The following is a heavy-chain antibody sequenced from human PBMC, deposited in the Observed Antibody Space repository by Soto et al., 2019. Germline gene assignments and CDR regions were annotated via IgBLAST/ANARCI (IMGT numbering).Heavy chain of an antibody. V-gene: IGHV3-74*01. CDR1: GFTFSNYW. Sequence: GGSLRLSCVGSGFTFSNYWMHWVRQAPGKGLEWVSRVKSDGSSTSYADSVKGRFTISRDNSKNTLYLQMNSLRAEDTAVYYCAKADNYCSSTSCYFRGVNDAFDIWGQGTMVTVSS. J-gene: IGHJ3*02. CDR2: VKSDGSST. CDR3: AKADNYCSSTSCYFRGVNDAFDI. D-gene: IGHD2-2*01.